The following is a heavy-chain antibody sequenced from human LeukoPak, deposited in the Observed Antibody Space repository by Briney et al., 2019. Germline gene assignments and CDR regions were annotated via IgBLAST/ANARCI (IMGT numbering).Heavy chain of an antibody. CDR1: GYSFTSCW. J-gene: IGHJ4*02. D-gene: IGHD5-12*01. Sequence: GESLRISCKGSGYSFTSCWISWVRQMPGKGLEWMGRIDPSDSYTNYSPSFQGHVTISADKSISTAYLQWSSLKASDTAMYYCAAHREATIGQFDYWGQGTLVTVSS. CDR2: IDPSDSYT. CDR3: AAHREATIGQFDY. V-gene: IGHV5-10-1*01.